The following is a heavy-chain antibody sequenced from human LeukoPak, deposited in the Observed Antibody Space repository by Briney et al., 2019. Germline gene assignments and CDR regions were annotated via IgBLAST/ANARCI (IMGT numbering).Heavy chain of an antibody. J-gene: IGHJ3*01. CDR1: GFIFTDYT. CDR2: IDTDSVHI. D-gene: IGHD3-22*01. CDR3: VISHTSMMAVVKGGGFDV. V-gene: IGHV3-21*05. Sequence: GGSLRLSCATSGFIFTDYTMNWVRRAPGKGLEWISYIDTDSVHIFYADSVKGRFTVSRDNAEKSHYLQMSSLRAEDTAVYYCVISHTSMMAVVKGGGFDVWGQGTMVTVSS.